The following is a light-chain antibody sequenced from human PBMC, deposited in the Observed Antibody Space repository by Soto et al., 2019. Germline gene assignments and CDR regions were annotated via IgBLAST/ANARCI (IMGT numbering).Light chain of an antibody. CDR3: QQYNSYPLT. Sequence: DVQMTQSPSSLSASVGDRVTITCRASQDIKTWLVWYQQKPEQAPKSLIYAASGLQAGVPSRFSGSGSGTDFTLTISCLQPEDSAIYYCQQYNSYPLTFGGGT. CDR2: AAS. V-gene: IGKV1D-16*01. CDR1: QDIKTW. J-gene: IGKJ4*01.